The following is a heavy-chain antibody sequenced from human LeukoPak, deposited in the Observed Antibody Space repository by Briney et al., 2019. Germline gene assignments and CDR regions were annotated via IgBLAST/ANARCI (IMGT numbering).Heavy chain of an antibody. V-gene: IGHV1-2*06. CDR1: GYTFTDYY. CDR2: INPNSGGT. Sequence: GASVKVSCKASGYTFTDYYMHWVRQAPGQGLEWMGRINPNSGGTNYAQKFQARVTMTRDTSISTAYMELSRLRSDDTALYYCARAAYYYDGSGYYLGDWGRGTLVTVSS. D-gene: IGHD3-22*01. CDR3: ARAAYYYDGSGYYLGD. J-gene: IGHJ4*02.